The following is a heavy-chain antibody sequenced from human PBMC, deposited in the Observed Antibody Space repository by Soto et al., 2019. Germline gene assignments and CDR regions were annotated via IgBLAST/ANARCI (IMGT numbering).Heavy chain of an antibody. Sequence: QEQLVQSGAEVKKPGASVKVSCKASGYTFSGYYIHWPRQAPGQGLEWMGWINPNSGGTNYAQKFQGRVTVTRDTPTSTAYMELSRLTSDDTAVYYCARSLTEGYCTITGCYTRPLYGMDVWGQGTTVTVSS. CDR3: ARSLTEGYCTITGCYTRPLYGMDV. V-gene: IGHV1-2*02. D-gene: IGHD2-2*02. CDR1: GYTFSGYY. J-gene: IGHJ6*02. CDR2: INPNSGGT.